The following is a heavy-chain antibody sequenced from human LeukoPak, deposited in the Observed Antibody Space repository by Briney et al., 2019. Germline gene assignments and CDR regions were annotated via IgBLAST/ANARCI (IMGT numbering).Heavy chain of an antibody. CDR2: ISAYNGNT. J-gene: IGHJ3*02. CDR1: GYTFTSYG. D-gene: IGHD3-22*01. V-gene: IGHV1-18*01. CDR3: AREVRDSSGYYSQGSDAFGI. Sequence: GASVKVSCKASGYTFTSYGISWVRQAPGQGLEWMGWISAYNGNTNYAQKLQGRVTMTTDTSTSTAYMELRSLRSDDTAVYYCAREVRDSSGYYSQGSDAFGIWGQGTMVTVSS.